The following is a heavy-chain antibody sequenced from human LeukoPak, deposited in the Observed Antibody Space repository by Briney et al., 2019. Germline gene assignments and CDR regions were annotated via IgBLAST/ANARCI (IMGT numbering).Heavy chain of an antibody. D-gene: IGHD1-26*01. V-gene: IGHV1-18*01. CDR2: ISAYDGNT. CDR3: ARYSLGATTDY. J-gene: IGHJ4*02. Sequence: ASVKVSCKASGYTFTSYGISWVRQAPGRGLEWMGWISAYDGNTNYAQKLQGRVTMTTDTSTSTAYMELRSLRSDDTAVYYCARYSLGATTDYWGQGTLVTVSS. CDR1: GYTFTSYG.